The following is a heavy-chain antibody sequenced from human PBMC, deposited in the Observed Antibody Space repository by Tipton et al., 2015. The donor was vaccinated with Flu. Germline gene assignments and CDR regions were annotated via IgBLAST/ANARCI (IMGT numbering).Heavy chain of an antibody. D-gene: IGHD3-10*01. V-gene: IGHV4-38-2*01. Sequence: TLSLTCSVSGYSIRSAYYWGWVRRPPGKGLEWIGCISHSGRTYYNPSLKSRVTISVDMVKNQFSQRLSSVTAADTAVYYCARTTYYYGSGSSGYWGQGTLVTVSS. CDR2: ISHSGRT. CDR1: GYSIRSAYY. J-gene: IGHJ4*02. CDR3: ARTTYYYGSGSSGY.